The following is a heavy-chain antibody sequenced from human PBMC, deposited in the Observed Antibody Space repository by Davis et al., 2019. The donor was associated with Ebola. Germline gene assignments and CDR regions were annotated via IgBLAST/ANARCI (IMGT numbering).Heavy chain of an antibody. Sequence: MPSETLSLTCTVSGGSISSGGYYWSWIRQHPGKGLEWIGYIYYSGSTYYNPSLKSRVTISVDTSKNQFSLKLSSVTAADTAVYYCARDQTIFNHYGMDVWGKGTTVTVSS. CDR1: GGSISSGGYY. CDR3: ARDQTIFNHYGMDV. D-gene: IGHD3-3*01. J-gene: IGHJ6*04. V-gene: IGHV4-31*03. CDR2: IYYSGST.